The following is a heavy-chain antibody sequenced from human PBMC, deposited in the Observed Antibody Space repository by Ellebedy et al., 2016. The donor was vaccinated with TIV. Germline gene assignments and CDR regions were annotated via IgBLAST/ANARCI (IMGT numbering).Heavy chain of an antibody. CDR2: ISWDSYST. D-gene: IGHD2-15*01. CDR1: GFSFDGSS. CDR3: ARPAGYCSGSGCFFDY. J-gene: IGHJ4*02. V-gene: IGHV3-43*01. Sequence: GESLKISXAASGFSFDGSSMHWVRQVPGKGLEWASYISWDSYSTSYLDSVKGRFTISRDNSEDSLYLQMHSLRTEDSAVYYCARPAGYCSGSGCFFDYWGPGTLVTVSP.